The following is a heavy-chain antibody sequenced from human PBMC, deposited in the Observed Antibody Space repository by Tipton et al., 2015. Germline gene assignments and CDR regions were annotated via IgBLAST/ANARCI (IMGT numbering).Heavy chain of an antibody. CDR2: VYHTGST. CDR1: GGSINSSNW. J-gene: IGHJ4*02. V-gene: IGHV4-4*02. Sequence: GLVKPSGTLSLSCAVSGGSINSSNWWTWVRQPPGKGLEWIGEVYHTGSTNDNPSLKSRVTISVDTSKNQFSLKLSSGTAADTAVYYCAREEGDSSGYSGFDNWGQGTLVTVSS. D-gene: IGHD3-22*01. CDR3: AREEGDSSGYSGFDN.